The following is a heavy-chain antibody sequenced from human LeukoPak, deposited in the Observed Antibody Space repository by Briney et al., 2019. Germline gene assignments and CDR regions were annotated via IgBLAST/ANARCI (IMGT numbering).Heavy chain of an antibody. Sequence: SQTLSLTCTVSGGSLSNGGYYWSWIRQHPGKGLEWIGYIYYSGSTYYNPSLKSPITISVDTSKNQFSLKLSSVTAADTAVYYCARVDGDYGDYYYYMDVWGEGTTVTVSS. V-gene: IGHV4-31*01. J-gene: IGHJ6*03. CDR1: GGSLSNGGYY. D-gene: IGHD4-17*01. CDR3: ARVDGDYGDYYYYMDV. CDR2: IYYSGST.